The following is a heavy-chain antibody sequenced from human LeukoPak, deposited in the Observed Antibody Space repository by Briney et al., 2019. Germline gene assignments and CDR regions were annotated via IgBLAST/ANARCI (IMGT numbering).Heavy chain of an antibody. CDR3: ARDSIYGSGTKGKY. J-gene: IGHJ4*02. V-gene: IGHV1-18*01. CDR2: ISAYNGNT. D-gene: IGHD3-10*01. Sequence: ASVKVSCKASGGTFNSSGISWVRQAPGQGLEWMGWISAYNGNTNYAQKLQGRVTMTTDTSTSTAYMELRSLRSDDTAVYYCARDSIYGSGTKGKYWGQGTLVTVSS. CDR1: GGTFNSSG.